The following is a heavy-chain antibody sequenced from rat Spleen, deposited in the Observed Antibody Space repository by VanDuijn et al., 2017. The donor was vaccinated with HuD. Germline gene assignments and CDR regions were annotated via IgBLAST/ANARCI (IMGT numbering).Heavy chain of an antibody. Sequence: EVQLVESGGGLVQPGRSLKLSCVASGFTFDNYWMSWIRQAPGKGLEWVASISSDGGGTYYPDSVKGRFTISRDNAKSTLSLQMDSLRSEDTATYYCAKRHYGYTDYFDYWGQGVMVTVSS. J-gene: IGHJ2*01. D-gene: IGHD1-9*01. V-gene: IGHV5-31*01. CDR2: ISSDGGGT. CDR3: AKRHYGYTDYFDY. CDR1: GFTFDNYW.